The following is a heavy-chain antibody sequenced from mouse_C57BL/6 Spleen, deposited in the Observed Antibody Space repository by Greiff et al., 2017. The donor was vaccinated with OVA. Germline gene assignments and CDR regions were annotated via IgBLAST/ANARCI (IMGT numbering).Heavy chain of an antibody. CDR2: IDPENGDT. Sequence: DVKLQESGAELVRPGASVKLSCTASGFNIKDDYMHWVKQRPEQGLEWIGWIDPENGDTEYASKFQGKATITADTSSNTAYLQLSSLTSEDTAVYYCTTQNDYDDGYYYAMDYWGQGTSVTVSS. CDR1: GFNIKDDY. J-gene: IGHJ4*01. CDR3: TTQNDYDDGYYYAMDY. D-gene: IGHD2-4*01. V-gene: IGHV14-4*01.